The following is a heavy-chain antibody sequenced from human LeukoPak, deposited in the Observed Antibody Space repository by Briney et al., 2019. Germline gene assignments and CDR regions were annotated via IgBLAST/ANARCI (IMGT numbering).Heavy chain of an antibody. Sequence: ASVKVSCKASGYTFSDSYIHWVRQAPGQGLEWMGSMNPKSGGTKYAQKFQGRVSMTRDTSISTAYMELASLTSDDTAVYYCARAGGRSWSDPWRQATLVAVSS. CDR3: ARAGGRSWSDP. CDR1: GYTFSDSY. D-gene: IGHD1-26*01. J-gene: IGHJ5*02. V-gene: IGHV1-2*02. CDR2: MNPKSGGT.